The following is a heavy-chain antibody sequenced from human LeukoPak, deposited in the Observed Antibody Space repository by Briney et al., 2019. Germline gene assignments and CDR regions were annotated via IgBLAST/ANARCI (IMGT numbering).Heavy chain of an antibody. CDR2: IYYSGST. Sequence: PSETLSLTCTVSGGSISSYYWSWIRQPPGKGLEWIGYIYYSGSTNYNPSLKSRVTISVDTSKNQFSLKLSSVTAADTAVYYCARGGSVEVVPAATFDYWGQGTLVTVSS. V-gene: IGHV4-59*01. D-gene: IGHD2-2*01. J-gene: IGHJ4*02. CDR3: ARGGSVEVVPAATFDY. CDR1: GGSISSYY.